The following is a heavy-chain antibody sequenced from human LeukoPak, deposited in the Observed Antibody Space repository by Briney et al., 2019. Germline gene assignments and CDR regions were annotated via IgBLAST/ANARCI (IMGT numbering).Heavy chain of an antibody. V-gene: IGHV4-61*01. D-gene: IGHD5-12*01. CDR3: ARRGDY. J-gene: IGHJ4*02. Sequence: SETLSLTCTVSGGSVSSDTYYWSWIRQPPGKGLEWIGYVYYTGSTNYNPSLKSRVTISIDTSTNQFSLKLRSVTAADTAVYYCARRGDYWGQGTLVTVSS. CDR1: GGSVSSDTYY. CDR2: VYYTGST.